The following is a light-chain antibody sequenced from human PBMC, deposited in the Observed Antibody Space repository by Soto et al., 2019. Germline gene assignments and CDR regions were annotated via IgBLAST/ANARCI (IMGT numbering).Light chain of an antibody. CDR1: SSDVGDFNY. CDR2: EVS. Sequence: QPVLTQPASVSGSPGQSITISCTGTSSDVGDFNYVSWSQQHPGKVPKLMIYEVSYRPSGVSNRFSGSKSGNTASLTISGLQAEDEADYYCSSYTSSSTYVFGSGTKVTVL. J-gene: IGLJ1*01. CDR3: SSYTSSSTYV. V-gene: IGLV2-14*01.